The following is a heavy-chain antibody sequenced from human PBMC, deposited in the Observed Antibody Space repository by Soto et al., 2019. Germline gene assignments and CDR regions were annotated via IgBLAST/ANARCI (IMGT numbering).Heavy chain of an antibody. CDR1: GFSLSTSGVG. D-gene: IGHD3-10*01. CDR3: AHRVLYGSGPYGAFDI. J-gene: IGHJ3*02. CDR2: IYWDDDK. V-gene: IGHV2-5*02. Sequence: QITLKESGPTLVKPTQTLTLTCTFSGFSLSTSGVGVGWIRQPPGKALEWLALIYWDDDKRYSPSLKSRLTITKDTSKNQVVLTMTNMDPVDTATYYCAHRVLYGSGPYGAFDIWGQGTMVTVSS.